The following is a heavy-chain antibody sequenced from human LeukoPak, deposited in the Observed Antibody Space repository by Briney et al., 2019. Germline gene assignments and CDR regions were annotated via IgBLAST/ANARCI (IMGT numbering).Heavy chain of an antibody. CDR1: GFIFKTYT. J-gene: IGHJ4*02. CDR2: ITGDCKYI. V-gene: IGHV3-21*01. CDR3: AREGNDYYYDQ. Sequence: GGSLRLSCAASGFIFKTYTMTWVRQAPGKGLEWVSSITGDCKYITYADSVKGRFTISRDNAKNSLYLQVASLRGDDTATYYCAREGNDYYYDQWGQGTLVTVPP. D-gene: IGHD3-16*01.